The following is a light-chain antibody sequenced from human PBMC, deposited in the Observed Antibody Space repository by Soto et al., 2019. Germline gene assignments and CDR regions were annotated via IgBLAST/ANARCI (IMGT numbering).Light chain of an antibody. Sequence: EIVLTQSPGTLSLSPGERATLSCRASQSVSSSYLAWYQRKPGQAPRLLIYGASSRATGIPDRFSGSGSGTEFTLTISRLEPEDFAVYYCQQYGSSPVTFGQGTKVEIK. CDR2: GAS. CDR3: QQYGSSPVT. V-gene: IGKV3-20*01. CDR1: QSVSSSY. J-gene: IGKJ1*01.